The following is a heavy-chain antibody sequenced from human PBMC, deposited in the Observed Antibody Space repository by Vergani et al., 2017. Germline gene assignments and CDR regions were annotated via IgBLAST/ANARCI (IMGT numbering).Heavy chain of an antibody. CDR2: IHPADSDT. J-gene: IGHJ4*02. D-gene: IGHD3-22*01. CDR3: ARLYGRDSSGSKYFDY. CDR1: GYSFTNYW. Sequence: EVQLVQSGAEVKKPGESLKISCQISGYSFTNYWICWVRQMPGKGLEWMGIIHPADSDTRYSPSFQGQVTISVDKSMSTAYLQRSSLRASDSAMYYCARLYGRDSSGSKYFDYWGQGTLVTVSS. V-gene: IGHV5-51*01.